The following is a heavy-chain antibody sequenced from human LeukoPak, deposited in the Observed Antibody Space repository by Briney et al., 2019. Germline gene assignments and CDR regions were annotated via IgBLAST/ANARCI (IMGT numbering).Heavy chain of an antibody. D-gene: IGHD2-15*01. J-gene: IGHJ4*02. Sequence: PGGSLRLSCAASGFTFTHARMGWVRQAPGQGLEWVGLIKSRIAGGTADYAAPVKGRFTVSRDDAKHTLYLQMNSLKSEDTGVYYCTVGYGHSDFDYWGQGTLVTVSS. CDR1: GFTFTHAR. CDR3: TVGYGHSDFDY. V-gene: IGHV3-15*01. CDR2: IKSRIAGGTA.